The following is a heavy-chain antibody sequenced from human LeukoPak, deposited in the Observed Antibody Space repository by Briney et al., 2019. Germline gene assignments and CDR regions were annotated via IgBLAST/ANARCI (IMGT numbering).Heavy chain of an antibody. CDR3: ARAAARYCSGGSCYSVYYYYGMDV. CDR2: IYYSGST. J-gene: IGHJ6*02. CDR1: GGSISSYY. V-gene: IGHV4-30-4*01. Sequence: NPSETLSLTCTVSGGSISSYYWSWIRQPPGKGLEWIGYIYYSGSTYYNPSLKSRVTISVDTSKNQFSLKLSSVTAADTAVYYCARAAARYCSGGSCYSVYYYYGMDVWGQGTTVTVSS. D-gene: IGHD2-15*01.